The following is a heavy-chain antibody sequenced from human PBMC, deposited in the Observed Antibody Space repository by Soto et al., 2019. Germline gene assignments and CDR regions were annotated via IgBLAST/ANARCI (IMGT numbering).Heavy chain of an antibody. D-gene: IGHD3-3*01. CDR2: ISGSGGST. CDR3: AKGIDFWSGSKSYYYYGMDV. J-gene: IGHJ6*02. V-gene: IGHV3-23*01. Sequence: GGSLRLSCAASGLTFSSYAMSWVRQAPGKGLEWVSAISGSGGSTYYADSVKGRFTISRDNSKNTLYLQMNSLRAEDTAVYYCAKGIDFWSGSKSYYYYGMDVWGQGTTVTVSS. CDR1: GLTFSSYA.